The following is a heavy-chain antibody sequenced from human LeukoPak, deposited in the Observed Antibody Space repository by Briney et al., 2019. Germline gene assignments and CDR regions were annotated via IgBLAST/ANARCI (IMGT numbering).Heavy chain of an antibody. CDR2: IRSKANSYAT. D-gene: IGHD5-18*01. V-gene: IGHV3-73*01. CDR1: GFTFRGSA. J-gene: IGHJ4*02. CDR3: TRSGGYSYGYNDY. Sequence: GGPLKLSCAASGFTFRGSAMHWVRQASGRGLEGVGRIRSKANSYATAYAASVKGRFTISKDDSKTTAYLQMNSLKTEDTAVYYCTRSGGYSYGYNDYWGQGTLVTVSS.